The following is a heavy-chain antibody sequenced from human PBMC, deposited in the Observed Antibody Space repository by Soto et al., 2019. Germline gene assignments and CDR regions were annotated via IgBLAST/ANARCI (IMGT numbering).Heavy chain of an antibody. CDR1: SFTFSSYW. J-gene: IGHJ6*02. CDR3: ARDGPFISVAAPAFQYAMDV. V-gene: IGHV3-7*03. D-gene: IGHD6-19*01. CDR2: IKQDGSEN. Sequence: GGSLRLSCAASSFTFSSYWLSWVRQAPGKGLEWVATIKQDGSENYYVDSVKGRFTISRDNAKNSLYLQMSSLRADDTAVYYCARDGPFISVAAPAFQYAMDVWGQGTTVTVSS.